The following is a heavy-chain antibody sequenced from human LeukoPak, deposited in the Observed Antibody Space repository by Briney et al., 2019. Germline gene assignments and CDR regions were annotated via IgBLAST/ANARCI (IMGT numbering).Heavy chain of an antibody. CDR3: VRAEFDY. Sequence: GGSLRLSCAASGFTFSSYGMHWVRQAPGKGLEWVAVISYDGSNKYYADSVKGRFTISRGNSENTLYLQMNSLRAEDTAVYYCVRAEFDYWGQGTLVTVSS. J-gene: IGHJ4*02. V-gene: IGHV3-30*03. CDR1: GFTFSSYG. CDR2: ISYDGSNK. D-gene: IGHD4-17*01.